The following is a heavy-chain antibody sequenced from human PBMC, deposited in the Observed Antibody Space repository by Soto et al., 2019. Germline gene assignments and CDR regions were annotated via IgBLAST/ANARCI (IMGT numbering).Heavy chain of an antibody. V-gene: IGHV3-23*01. Sequence: EVQLLESGGGLVQPGGSLRLSCAASGFTFSSYAMSWVRQAPGKGLEWVSAISGSGGSTYYADSVKGRFTISRDNSKNTLYLQMNSLRAEDTAVCYCAYTYYYGSGSFDYWGQGTLVTVSS. D-gene: IGHD3-10*01. CDR2: ISGSGGST. CDR1: GFTFSSYA. CDR3: AYTYYYGSGSFDY. J-gene: IGHJ4*02.